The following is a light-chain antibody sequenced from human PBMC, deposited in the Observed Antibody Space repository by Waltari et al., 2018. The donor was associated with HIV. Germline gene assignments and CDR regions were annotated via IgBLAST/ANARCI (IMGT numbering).Light chain of an antibody. CDR2: DAS. CDR3: QQRSNWLT. Sequence: LTQSPATLSLSPGDRATLSCRASQSVSSYLAWYQQKPGQAPRLLIYDASNRATAIPARFSGSGSGTDFILTISSLEPEDFAVYYCQQRSNWLTFGGGTKVEIK. CDR1: QSVSSY. V-gene: IGKV3-11*01. J-gene: IGKJ4*01.